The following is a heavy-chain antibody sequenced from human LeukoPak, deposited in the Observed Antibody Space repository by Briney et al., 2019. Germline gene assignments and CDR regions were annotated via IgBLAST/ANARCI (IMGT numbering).Heavy chain of an antibody. CDR3: AKDSSVPYGITE. V-gene: IGHV3-23*01. CDR1: GFTFDDFS. D-gene: IGHD4-17*01. Sequence: GGSLRLSCTTSGFTFDDFSMSWVRQAPGKGLEWVSAISPSYGNTFYADSVKGRFTISRDNSKNTLSLQMNSLRAEDTALYYCAKDSSVPYGITEWGQGTLVTVSS. CDR2: ISPSYGNT. J-gene: IGHJ4*02.